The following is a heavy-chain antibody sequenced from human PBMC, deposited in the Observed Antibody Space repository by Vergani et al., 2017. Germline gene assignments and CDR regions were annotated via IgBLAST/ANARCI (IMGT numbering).Heavy chain of an antibody. V-gene: IGHV3-30*07. CDR3: VREAPIVVGAFDI. D-gene: IGHD2-21*01. CDR2: ISYDGSNK. J-gene: IGHJ3*02. Sequence: QVQLVESGGGVVQPGRSLRLSCAASGFTFSSYAMHWVRQAPGKGLEWVAVISYDGSNKYYADSVKGRFTISRDNAKNSLYLQMNSLRAEDTAVYYCVREAPIVVGAFDIWGQGTMVTVSS. CDR1: GFTFSSYA.